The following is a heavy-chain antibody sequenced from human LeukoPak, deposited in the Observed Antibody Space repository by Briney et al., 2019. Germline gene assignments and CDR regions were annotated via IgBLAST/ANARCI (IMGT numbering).Heavy chain of an antibody. J-gene: IGHJ4*02. CDR3: ARDIDSGSYWDYFDY. Sequence: GGSLRLSCAASGFTFSSYSMNWVRQAPGKGLEWVSYISSSSSTIYYADSVKGRFTISRDNAKNSLYLQTNSLRAEDTAVYYCARDIDSGSYWDYFDYWGQGTLVTVSS. V-gene: IGHV3-48*01. CDR1: GFTFSSYS. CDR2: ISSSSSTI. D-gene: IGHD1-26*01.